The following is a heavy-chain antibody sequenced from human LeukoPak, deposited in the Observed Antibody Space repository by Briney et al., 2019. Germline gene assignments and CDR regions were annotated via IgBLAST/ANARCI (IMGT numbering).Heavy chain of an antibody. J-gene: IGHJ4*02. CDR3: VSFYETY. Sequence: PGGSLRLSCAASGNYWMHCVRQAPGKGLVWVSHINSDGSWTSYADSVKGRFTISKANAKNTVYLQMNNLRVEDTAVYYCVSFYETYWGRGTLVTVSS. V-gene: IGHV3-74*01. CDR1: GNYW. CDR2: INSDGSWT. D-gene: IGHD2-2*01.